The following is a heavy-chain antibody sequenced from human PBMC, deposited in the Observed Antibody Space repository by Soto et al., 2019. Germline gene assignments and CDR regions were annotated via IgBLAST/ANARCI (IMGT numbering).Heavy chain of an antibody. CDR1: GFTFSGSA. CDR3: AKEGYDRGWYGES. D-gene: IGHD3-10*01. CDR2: ITRSASET. Sequence: VQLLESGGGLVQPGGSLRLSCAASGFTFSGSAMSWVRQAPGKGLEYVSSITRSASETFYADSVRGRFTMSRANSKNLLFLQMNSLRAEDTAVYYCAKEGYDRGWYGESWGQGALVTVSS. J-gene: IGHJ5*02. V-gene: IGHV3-23*01.